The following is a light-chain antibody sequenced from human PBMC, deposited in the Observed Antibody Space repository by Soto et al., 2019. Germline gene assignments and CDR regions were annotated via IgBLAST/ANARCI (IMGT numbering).Light chain of an antibody. J-gene: IGKJ1*01. V-gene: IGKV1-5*03. CDR1: QNIHTW. CDR3: QQHESYPRT. Sequence: DIQMTQSPSTLSASVDDRVTITCRASQNIHTWLAWYQHKPGKAPSLLIYAASSLESGVPSRFSGSGSGTEFTLTISSLLPDDFATYYCQQHESYPRTFGQGTKVEMK. CDR2: AAS.